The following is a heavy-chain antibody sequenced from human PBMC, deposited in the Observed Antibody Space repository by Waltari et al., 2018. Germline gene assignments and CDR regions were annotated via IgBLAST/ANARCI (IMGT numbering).Heavy chain of an antibody. CDR3: ARDHYYSKDV. J-gene: IGHJ6*04. CDR2: IDNGDGSGT. V-gene: IGHV3-74*01. Sequence: EVQLVESGGGLVQPGGSLRLPCEASGCIFSTYWKPWVRQGPGKGLVWVSRIDNGDGSGTSYADSVKGRFTISRDNAKNTLYLQMNSRRAEDTGVYYCARDHYYSKDVWGTGTTVTVSS. CDR1: GCIFSTYW.